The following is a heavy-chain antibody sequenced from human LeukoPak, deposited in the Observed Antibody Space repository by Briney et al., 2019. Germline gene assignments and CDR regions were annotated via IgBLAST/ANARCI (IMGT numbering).Heavy chain of an antibody. CDR1: GGSFSGYY. J-gene: IGHJ4*02. D-gene: IGHD3-3*01. Sequence: SETLSLTCAVYGGSFSGYYWSWIRQPPGKGLEWIGEINHSGSTNYNPSLKSRVTISVDTSKNQFSLKLSSVTAADTAVYYCARSGNYDFWSGSPSLYFDYWGQGTLVTVSS. CDR2: INHSGST. V-gene: IGHV4-34*01. CDR3: ARSGNYDFWSGSPSLYFDY.